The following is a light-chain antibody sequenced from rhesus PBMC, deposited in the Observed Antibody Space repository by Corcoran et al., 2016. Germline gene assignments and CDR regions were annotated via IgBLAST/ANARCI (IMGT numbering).Light chain of an antibody. CDR2: KAS. Sequence: DIQMTQSPSSLSASVGDRVTITCRASENVNNYLNWYQQNPGKAPKLLNYKASTLQSGVPSRFSGSGSRTDYTFTIRSRQPEDVATYYCQHGYGTPLTFGGGTKVEIK. CDR3: QHGYGTPLT. J-gene: IGKJ4*01. CDR1: ENVNNY. V-gene: IGKV1-74*01.